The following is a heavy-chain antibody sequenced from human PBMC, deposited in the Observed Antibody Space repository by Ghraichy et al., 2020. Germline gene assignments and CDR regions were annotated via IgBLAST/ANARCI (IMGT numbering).Heavy chain of an antibody. V-gene: IGHV4-39*01. CDR1: GGSISSSSYY. CDR3: ARSDETYYYGSGFDY. D-gene: IGHD3-10*01. CDR2: IYYSGST. Sequence: SETLSLTCTVSGGSISSSSYYWGWIRQPPGKGLEWIGSIYYSGSTYYNPSLKSRVTISVDTSKNQFSLKLSSVTAADTAVYYCARSDETYYYGSGFDYWGQGTLVTVSS. J-gene: IGHJ4*02.